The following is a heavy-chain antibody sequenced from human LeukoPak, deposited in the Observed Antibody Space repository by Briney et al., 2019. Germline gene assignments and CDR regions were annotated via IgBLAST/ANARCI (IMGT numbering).Heavy chain of an antibody. CDR1: GXTFSDYY. D-gene: IGHD3-10*01. Sequence: GGSLRLSCAASGXTFSDYYMSWIRQAPGKGLEWVSYISSSSSYTNYADSVKGRFTISRDNAKNSLYLQMNSLRAEDTAVYYCARARITMVRGVIITSFYFDYWGQGTLVTVSS. CDR2: ISSSSSYT. J-gene: IGHJ4*02. CDR3: ARARITMVRGVIITSFYFDY. V-gene: IGHV3-11*05.